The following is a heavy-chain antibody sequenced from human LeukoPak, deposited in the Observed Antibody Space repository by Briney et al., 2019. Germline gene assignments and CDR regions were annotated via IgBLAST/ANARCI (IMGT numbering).Heavy chain of an antibody. Sequence: SETLSLTCTVSGGSISSSSYYWSWIRQPPGKGLEWIGEINHSGSTNYNPSLKSRVTISVDTSKNQFSLKLSSVTAADTAVYYCARRYSSSRRTSDYWGQGTLVTVSS. CDR1: GGSISSSSYY. V-gene: IGHV4-39*07. CDR3: ARRYSSSRRTSDY. CDR2: INHSGST. J-gene: IGHJ4*02. D-gene: IGHD6-13*01.